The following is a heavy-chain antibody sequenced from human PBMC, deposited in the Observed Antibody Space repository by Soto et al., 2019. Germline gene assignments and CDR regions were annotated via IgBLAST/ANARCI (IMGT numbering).Heavy chain of an antibody. V-gene: IGHV4-34*01. J-gene: IGHJ4*02. Sequence: QVQLQQWGAGLLKPSETLSLTCAVFGGSFSGYNWNWIRQSPGKGPEWIGEINHRGGTNHNPSLKSRVTMSVDTSKSQFSLKLSSETAADTAVYYCASNIDFKSDYWGQGTLVTVSS. CDR2: INHRGGT. CDR1: GGSFSGYN. D-gene: IGHD3-3*01. CDR3: ASNIDFKSDY.